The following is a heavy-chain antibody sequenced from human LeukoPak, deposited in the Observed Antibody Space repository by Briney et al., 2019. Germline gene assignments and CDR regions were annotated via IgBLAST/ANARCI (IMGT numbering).Heavy chain of an antibody. D-gene: IGHD2-2*02. Sequence: GASVKVSCKASGYTFTIYYMHWVRQAPGQGLEWMGWVNPNSGATNYAQRFQGRVTMTRDTSISTAYMELSGLTSDDTAVYYCARNPPYCTSTSCYNDYWGQGTLVTVSS. CDR1: GYTFTIYY. V-gene: IGHV1-2*02. CDR2: VNPNSGAT. J-gene: IGHJ4*02. CDR3: ARNPPYCTSTSCYNDY.